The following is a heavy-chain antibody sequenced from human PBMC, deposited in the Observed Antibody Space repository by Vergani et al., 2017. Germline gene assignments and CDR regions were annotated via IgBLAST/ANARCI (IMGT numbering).Heavy chain of an antibody. CDR2: ISWDGGSP. D-gene: IGHD3-10*01. V-gene: IGHV3-43*01. CDR3: AKAYYYVSVCYIGAAFDI. J-gene: IGHJ3*02. Sequence: EVQLVESGGVVVQPGGSLRLSCAASGFTFDDYTMHWVRQAPGKGLEWVSLISWDGGSPYYADSVKGRFTISRDNSKNSLYLQMNSLRTEDTALYYCAKAYYYVSVCYIGAAFDIWGQGTMVTVSS. CDR1: GFTFDDYT.